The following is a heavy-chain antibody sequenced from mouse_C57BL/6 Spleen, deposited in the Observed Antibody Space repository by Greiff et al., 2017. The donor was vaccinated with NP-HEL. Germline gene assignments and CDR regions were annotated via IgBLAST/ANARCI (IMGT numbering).Heavy chain of an antibody. CDR2: IDPETGGT. V-gene: IGHV1-15*01. D-gene: IGHD2-2*01. CDR1: GYTFPDYE. J-gene: IGHJ3*01. Sequence: QVQLQQSGAELVRPGASVTLSCKASGYTFPDYEMHWVKQTPVHGLEWIGAIDPETGGTAYNQKFKGKATLTVDKSSSTAYMELHSLTSEDSAVYYCTRRSYVYDGAWFAYWGQGTLVTVSA. CDR3: TRRSYVYDGAWFAY.